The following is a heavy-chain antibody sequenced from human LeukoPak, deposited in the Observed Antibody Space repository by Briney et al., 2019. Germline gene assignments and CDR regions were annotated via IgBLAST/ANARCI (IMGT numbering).Heavy chain of an antibody. CDR3: ASSYYDSSGYSDY. J-gene: IGHJ4*02. V-gene: IGHV3-7*01. D-gene: IGHD3-22*01. CDR2: IKQDGSEK. Sequence: PGGSLRHSCAASGFTFSSYWMSWVRQAPGKGLEWVANIKQDGSEKYYVDSVKGRFTISRDNAKNSLYLQMNSLRAEDTAVYYCASSYYDSSGYSDYWGQGTLVTVSS. CDR1: GFTFSSYW.